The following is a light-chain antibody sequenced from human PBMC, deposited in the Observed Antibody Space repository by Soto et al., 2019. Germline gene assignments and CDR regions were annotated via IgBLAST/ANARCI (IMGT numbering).Light chain of an antibody. CDR2: GAS. V-gene: IGKV3-20*01. Sequence: EIVLTQSPGTLSLSPGERATLSCRASQSVSSSYLAWYQQKPGQAPRLLIYGASRRATGIPDRFSGSGSGTDFPLTISRLEPEDLVDYCWRQYDSSRTFGQGNKVDIK. CDR1: QSVSSSY. J-gene: IGKJ1*01. CDR3: RQYDSSRT.